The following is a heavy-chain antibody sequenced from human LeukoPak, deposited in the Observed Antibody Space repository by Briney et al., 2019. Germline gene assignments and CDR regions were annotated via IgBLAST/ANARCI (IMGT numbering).Heavy chain of an antibody. V-gene: IGHV3-30-3*01. CDR2: QDGNNK. CDR3: ARDDRGYSGYHFDH. D-gene: IGHD5-12*01. CDR1: GFTFSSYT. J-gene: IGHJ4*02. Sequence: GGSLRLSCAASGFTFSSYTFHWVRQAPGKGLEWVAVQDGNNKYYTDSVKGRFTISRDNSKNTLYLQMDSLRAEDTAVYYCARDDRGYSGYHFDHWGQGTLVTVSS.